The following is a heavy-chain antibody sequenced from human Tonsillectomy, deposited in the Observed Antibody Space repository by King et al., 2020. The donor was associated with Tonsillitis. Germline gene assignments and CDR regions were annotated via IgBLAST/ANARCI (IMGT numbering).Heavy chain of an antibody. CDR3: ARELTIFGVVPPDY. CDR2: ISYDVSNK. CDR1: GFTFGTYA. D-gene: IGHD3-3*01. J-gene: IGHJ4*02. V-gene: IGHV3-30-3*01. Sequence: VQLVESGGGVVQPGRSLRLSCAASGFTFGTYAMHWVRQAPGKGLEWVAVISYDVSNKYYADSVKGRFTISRDNSKNKLYLQMNSLRADDTAVYYCARELTIFGVVPPDYWGQGTLVTVSS.